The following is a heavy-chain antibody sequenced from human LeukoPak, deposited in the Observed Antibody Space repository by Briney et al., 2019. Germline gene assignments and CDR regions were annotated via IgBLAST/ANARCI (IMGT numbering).Heavy chain of an antibody. Sequence: SETLSLTCAVYGGSFSGYYWSWIRQPPGKGLEWIGEINHSGSTNYNPSLKSRVTISVDTSKNQFSLKLSSVTAADTAVYYCARGPITMIPGVYFDYWGQGTLVTVSS. CDR1: GGSFSGYY. J-gene: IGHJ4*02. V-gene: IGHV4-34*01. CDR3: ARGPITMIPGVYFDY. CDR2: INHSGST. D-gene: IGHD3-22*01.